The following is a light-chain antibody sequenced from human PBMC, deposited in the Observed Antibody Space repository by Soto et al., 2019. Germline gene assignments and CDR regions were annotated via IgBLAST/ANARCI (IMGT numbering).Light chain of an antibody. CDR1: SSDVGSYNL. CDR2: QVS. CDR3: CSYAGSSTFYV. V-gene: IGLV2-23*02. J-gene: IGLJ1*01. Sequence: LTQPASVSGSPGQSITISCTGTSSDVGSYNLVSWYQQHPGKAPKLMIYQVSKRPSGVSNRFSGSKSGNTASLTISGLQAEDEADYYCCSYAGSSTFYVFGTGTKVTVL.